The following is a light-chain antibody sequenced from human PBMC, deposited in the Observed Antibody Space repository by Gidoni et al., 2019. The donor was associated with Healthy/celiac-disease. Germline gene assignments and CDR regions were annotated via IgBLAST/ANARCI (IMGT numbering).Light chain of an antibody. Sequence: QSVLTQPPSASGTPGQRVTISCSGSSSNIGSNYVYWYQQPPGTAPKLLIYRNNQRPSGVPDRFSGSKSGTSASLAISGLRSEDEADYYCAAWDDSLSPYVFGTGTKVTVL. CDR3: AAWDDSLSPYV. J-gene: IGLJ1*01. CDR1: SSNIGSNY. V-gene: IGLV1-47*01. CDR2: RNN.